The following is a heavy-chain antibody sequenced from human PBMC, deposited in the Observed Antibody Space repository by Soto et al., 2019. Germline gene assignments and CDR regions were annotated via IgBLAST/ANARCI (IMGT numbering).Heavy chain of an antibody. CDR3: ARGAPSYGDYSDHFDY. D-gene: IGHD4-17*01. Sequence: NPSETLSLTCAVYGGSFLGYYWCWIRQPPGKGLEWIGEINHRGNSNYNPSLKRRVTISVDTSNHLFALKLSSVTSADTAVFYCARGAPSYGDYSDHFDYWGQGTLVTVSS. J-gene: IGHJ4*02. V-gene: IGHV4-34*01. CDR2: INHRGNS. CDR1: GGSFLGYY.